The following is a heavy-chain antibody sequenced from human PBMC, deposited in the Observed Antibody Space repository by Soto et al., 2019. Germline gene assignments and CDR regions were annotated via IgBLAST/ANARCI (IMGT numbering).Heavy chain of an antibody. CDR3: ARAYYFGSGTSYTLYY. CDR2: ISDDSVSK. V-gene: IGHV3-30*03. Sequence: PGGSLRLSCAASGFTFSNYGMHWVRQAPGKGLEWVAVISDDSVSKYYADSVQGRFTISRDNSESAVFLQMNSLRPDDTALYFCARAYYFGSGTSYTLYYWGQGTQVTVSS. J-gene: IGHJ4*02. CDR1: GFTFSNYG. D-gene: IGHD3-10*01.